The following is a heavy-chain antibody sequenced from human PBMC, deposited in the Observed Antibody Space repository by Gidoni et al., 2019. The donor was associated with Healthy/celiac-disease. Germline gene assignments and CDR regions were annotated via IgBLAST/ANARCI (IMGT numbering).Heavy chain of an antibody. CDR1: GGSISSYS. Sequence: QVQLQESGPGLVTPSETLSLTCTVSGGSISSYSWSWIRQPPGKGLEWIGYIYYSGSTNYNPSLKSRVTISVDTSKNQFSLKLSSVTAADTAVYYCARDRAGGGNSGGYYYGMDVWGQGTTVTVSS. V-gene: IGHV4-59*01. CDR3: ARDRAGGGNSGGYYYGMDV. D-gene: IGHD2-21*02. CDR2: IYYSGST. J-gene: IGHJ6*02.